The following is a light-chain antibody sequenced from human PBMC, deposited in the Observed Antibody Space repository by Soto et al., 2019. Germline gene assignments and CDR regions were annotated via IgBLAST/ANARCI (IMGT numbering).Light chain of an antibody. J-gene: IGKJ1*01. Sequence: DIQMTQSPSTLSASVGDRVTITCRASQSISSYLAWYQQKPGKAPKILIYKASTLESGVPSRFSGSGSGTEFTLTISSLQPDDFASHFCKQYNSPSRLTFGQGTKVDIK. CDR2: KAS. CDR1: QSISSY. CDR3: KQYNSPSRLT. V-gene: IGKV1-5*03.